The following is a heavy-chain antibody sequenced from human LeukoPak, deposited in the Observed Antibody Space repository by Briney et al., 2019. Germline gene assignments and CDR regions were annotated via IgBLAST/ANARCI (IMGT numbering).Heavy chain of an antibody. CDR2: IIPILGIA. J-gene: IGHJ6*02. CDR1: GGTFSSYA. Sequence: SVKISCKASGGTFSSYAISWVRQAPGQGLEWMGRIIPILGIANYAQKFQGRVTITADKSTSTAYMELSSLRSEDTAVYYCAAGYSSSWYPTYYYGMDVWGQGTTVTVSS. CDR3: AAGYSSSWYPTYYYGMDV. V-gene: IGHV1-69*04. D-gene: IGHD6-13*01.